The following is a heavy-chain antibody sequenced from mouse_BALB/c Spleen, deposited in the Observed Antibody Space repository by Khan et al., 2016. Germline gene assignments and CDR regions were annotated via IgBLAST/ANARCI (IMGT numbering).Heavy chain of an antibody. V-gene: IGHV1-9*01. CDR1: GYTISSNW. J-gene: IGHJ4*01. D-gene: IGHD2-3*01. Sequence: QVQLKESGAELKKPGASVMISCKATGYTISSNWIEWVKQRPGHGLEWIGEILPGSGSTNYNEKFKGKATFTADTSSNTAYMQLSSLTSEDSAVYYVANDDNAIDYWGQGTSVTVSS. CDR3: ANDDNAIDY. CDR2: ILPGSGST.